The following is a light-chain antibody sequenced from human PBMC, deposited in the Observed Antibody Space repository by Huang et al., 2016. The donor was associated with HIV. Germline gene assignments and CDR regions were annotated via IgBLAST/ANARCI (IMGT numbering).Light chain of an antibody. CDR1: QSLRHSFGYDL. Sequence: IVMTQSPLSLTVTPEEPASISCKSSQSLRHSFGYDLVNWYVQKPGQSPQLLISLGSDRASGVPDRFSCSGSGTDFTLKISSVEAEDAGVYFCMQTLETPFTFGPGTKVDIK. CDR3: MQTLETPFT. V-gene: IGKV2-28*01. CDR2: LGS. J-gene: IGKJ3*01.